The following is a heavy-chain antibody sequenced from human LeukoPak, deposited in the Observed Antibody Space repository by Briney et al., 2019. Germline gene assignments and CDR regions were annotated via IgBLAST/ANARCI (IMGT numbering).Heavy chain of an antibody. CDR2: ITPSGGST. Sequence: ASVKVSCKASGYTFTNYYMHWVRQAPGQGLEWLGLITPSGGSTWYAQKFQGRVTMTRDMSTSTDYMELSSLRAEDTAVYYCAKDMEDYYDSSGYYYDPFGWFDPWGQGTLVTVSS. CDR3: AKDMEDYYDSSGYYYDPFGWFDP. CDR1: GYTFTNYY. D-gene: IGHD3-22*01. V-gene: IGHV1-46*01. J-gene: IGHJ5*02.